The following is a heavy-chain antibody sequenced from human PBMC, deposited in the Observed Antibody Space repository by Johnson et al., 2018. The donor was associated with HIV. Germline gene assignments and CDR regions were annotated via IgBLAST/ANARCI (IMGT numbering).Heavy chain of an antibody. Sequence: SWVRQAPGKGLEWVANIKQDGSEKYYVDSVKGRFTISRDNAKNSLYLQMNSLRAEDTAVYYCAREGYDSSGYSDAFDIWGQGTMVTVSS. V-gene: IGHV3-7*01. J-gene: IGHJ3*02. D-gene: IGHD3-22*01. CDR3: AREGYDSSGYSDAFDI. CDR2: IKQDGSEK.